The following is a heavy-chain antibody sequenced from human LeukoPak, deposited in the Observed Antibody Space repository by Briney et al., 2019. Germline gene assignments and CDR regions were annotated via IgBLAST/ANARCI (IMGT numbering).Heavy chain of an antibody. J-gene: IGHJ4*02. Sequence: ASVKVSCKASGYTFTSYYMYWVRQIPGQGLEWMGTINPSGGSTNYAQNFQGRVIMTRDTSTSTLYMELSSLRSEGTAEYYCARGSTPYSSNGDYFDYWGQGPLVTVSS. D-gene: IGHD6-13*01. CDR1: GYTFTSYY. CDR3: ARGSTPYSSNGDYFDY. CDR2: INPSGGST. V-gene: IGHV1-46*01.